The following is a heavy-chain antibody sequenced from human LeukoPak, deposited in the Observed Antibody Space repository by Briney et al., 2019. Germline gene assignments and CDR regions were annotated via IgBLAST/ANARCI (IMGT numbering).Heavy chain of an antibody. Sequence: GGSLRLSCAASGFTFSSYEMNWVRQAPGKGLEWVSYISSSGGTIFYADSVKGRSTISRDNAKNSLYLQMNSLRAEDTAIYYCARDEATSAWYNWFDPWGRGTLVTVSS. CDR2: ISSSGGTI. CDR3: ARDEATSAWYNWFDP. D-gene: IGHD6-19*01. J-gene: IGHJ5*02. CDR1: GFTFSSYE. V-gene: IGHV3-48*03.